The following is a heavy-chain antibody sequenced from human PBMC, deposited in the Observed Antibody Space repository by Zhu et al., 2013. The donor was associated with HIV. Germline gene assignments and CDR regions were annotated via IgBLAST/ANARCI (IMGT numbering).Heavy chain of an antibody. J-gene: IGHJ6*02. Sequence: VQLVQSGAAVKKPGSSVKVSCKASGGSFSDFAISWVRQAPGQGLEWMGGSIPILGTVKYKQKFQDRVSITADEFTSTSYMEVRRLTPEDTAIYYCATNIVGGLSSVDVWGQGTTVIVSS. CDR3: ATNIVGGLSSVDV. V-gene: IGHV1-69*01. CDR2: SIPILGTV. CDR1: GGSFSDFA. D-gene: IGHD1-26*01.